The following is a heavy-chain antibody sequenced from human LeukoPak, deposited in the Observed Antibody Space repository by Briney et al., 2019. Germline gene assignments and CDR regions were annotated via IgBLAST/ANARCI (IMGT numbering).Heavy chain of an antibody. Sequence: SETLSLTCTVSGGSISSSDYYWGWIRQPPGKGLEWIGNIFHTGSTYYNPSLKSRLIISIDTSKNQFSLKLSSVTAADTAVYYCARDRAEGPYCSGGSCYSGAGGDFDYWGQGTLVTVSS. D-gene: IGHD2-15*01. CDR1: GGSISSSDYY. J-gene: IGHJ4*02. CDR2: IFHTGST. V-gene: IGHV4-39*02. CDR3: ARDRAEGPYCSGGSCYSGAGGDFDY.